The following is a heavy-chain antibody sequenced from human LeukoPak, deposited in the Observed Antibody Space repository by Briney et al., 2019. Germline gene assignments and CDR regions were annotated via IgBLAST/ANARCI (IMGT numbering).Heavy chain of an antibody. CDR2: ISSSSSYI. Sequence: GGSLRLSCAASGFTFSSYSMNWVRQAPGKGLKWVSSISSSSSYIYYADSVKRRFTISRDNAKNSLYLQMNSLRAEDTAVYYCARVSGYSGYDYDIGFDYWGQGTLVTVSS. V-gene: IGHV3-21*01. CDR1: GFTFSSYS. J-gene: IGHJ4*02. CDR3: ARVSGYSGYDYDIGFDY. D-gene: IGHD5-12*01.